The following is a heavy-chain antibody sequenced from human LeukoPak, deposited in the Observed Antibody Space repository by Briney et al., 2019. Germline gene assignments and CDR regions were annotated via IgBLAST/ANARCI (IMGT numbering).Heavy chain of an antibody. V-gene: IGHV1-69*05. D-gene: IGHD4-17*01. CDR1: GGTFSSYA. Sequence: SVKVSCKASGGTFSSYAISWVRQAPGQGLEWMGGIIPIFGTANYAQKFQGRVTITTDESTSTAYTELSSLRSEDTAVYYCAGNYGDESRAFDIWGQGTMVTVSS. CDR3: AGNYGDESRAFDI. CDR2: IIPIFGTA. J-gene: IGHJ3*02.